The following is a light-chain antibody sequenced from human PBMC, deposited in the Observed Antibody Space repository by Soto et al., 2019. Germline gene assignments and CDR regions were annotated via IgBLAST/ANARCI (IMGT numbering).Light chain of an antibody. CDR1: QSVRNNY. J-gene: IGKJ5*01. CDR2: GAS. Sequence: ETVLTQSPGTLSLSPGERATLSCRASQSVRNNYLAWYQQKPGQAPRLLISGASSRAAGIPDRFSGSGSETDFTLTISRLEPEDFALYFCQQYGSPRITFGQGTRLEIK. CDR3: QQYGSPRIT. V-gene: IGKV3-20*01.